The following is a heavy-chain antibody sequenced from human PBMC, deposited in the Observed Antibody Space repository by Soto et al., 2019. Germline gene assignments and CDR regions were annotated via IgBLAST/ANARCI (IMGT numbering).Heavy chain of an antibody. J-gene: IGHJ4*02. Sequence: SVKVSCKASGGSFSSYAISWVRQAPGQGLEWMGGIIPIFGTANYAQKFQGRVTITADESTSTAYMELSSLRSEDTAVYYCARDAYYYDSSGYYYVPDFDYWGQGTLVTVSS. CDR3: ARDAYYYDSSGYYYVPDFDY. CDR2: IIPIFGTA. CDR1: GGSFSSYA. V-gene: IGHV1-69*13. D-gene: IGHD3-22*01.